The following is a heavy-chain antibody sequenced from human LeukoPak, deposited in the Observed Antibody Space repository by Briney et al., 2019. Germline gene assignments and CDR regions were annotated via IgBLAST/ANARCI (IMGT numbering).Heavy chain of an antibody. CDR1: GGSISSYY. J-gene: IGHJ4*02. Sequence: LSLTCSVSGGSISSYYWSFIRQPPGKGLEWVAVIWYDGSNKYYADSVKGRFTISRDNSKNTLYLQMNSLRAEDTAVYYCARDLSWFGEFDYWGQGALVTVSS. V-gene: IGHV3-33*08. CDR2: IWYDGSNK. CDR3: ARDLSWFGEFDY. D-gene: IGHD3-10*01.